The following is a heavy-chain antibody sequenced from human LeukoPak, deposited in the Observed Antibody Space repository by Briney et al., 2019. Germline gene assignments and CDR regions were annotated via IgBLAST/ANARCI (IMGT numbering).Heavy chain of an antibody. CDR3: ARVIGDWFDP. V-gene: IGHV1-46*01. CDR2: INPSGGST. J-gene: IGHJ5*02. CDR1: GYTCTSYY. D-gene: IGHD2/OR15-2a*01. Sequence: GSVKVSCKASGYTCTSYYMHWVRHAPGQGLEWMGIINPSGGSTSYAQKFQGRVTMTRDTSTSTVYMELSSLRSEDTAVYYCARVIGDWFDPWGQGTLVTVSS.